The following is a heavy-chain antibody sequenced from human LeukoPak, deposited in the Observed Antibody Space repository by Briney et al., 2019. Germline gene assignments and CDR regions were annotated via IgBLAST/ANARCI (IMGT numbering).Heavy chain of an antibody. CDR1: GASMNDHY. V-gene: IGHV4-59*11. J-gene: IGHJ4*02. CDR3: ARFNSGCSEASCYVHY. D-gene: IGHD2-2*01. Sequence: SETLSLTYTVSGASMNDHYWTWIRQPPGKGLELIGHIYSSGTTAYTPSLNSRVTMSIDTSRNQFSLNVFSVTAADSAVYYCARFNSGCSEASCYVHYWGQGTLVTVSS. CDR2: IYSSGTT.